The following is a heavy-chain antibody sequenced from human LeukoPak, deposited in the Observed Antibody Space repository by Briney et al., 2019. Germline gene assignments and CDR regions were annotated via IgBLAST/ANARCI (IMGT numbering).Heavy chain of an antibody. V-gene: IGHV1-18*01. CDR1: GGTFSSYA. J-gene: IGHJ4*02. CDR2: ISAYNGNT. Sequence: ASVKVSCKASGGTFSSYAISWVRQAPGQGLEWMGWISAYNGNTNYAQKLQGRVTMTTDTSTSTAYMELRSLRSDDTAVYYCARAYKTDYDIYWSADYWGQGTLVTVSS. D-gene: IGHD3-9*01. CDR3: ARAYKTDYDIYWSADY.